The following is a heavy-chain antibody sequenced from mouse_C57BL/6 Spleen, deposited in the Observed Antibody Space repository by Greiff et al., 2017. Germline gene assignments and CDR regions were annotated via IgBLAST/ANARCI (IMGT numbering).Heavy chain of an antibody. Sequence: VQLQQSGPELVKPGASVKISCKASGYTFTDYYMNWVKQSHGKSLEWIGDINPHNGGTSYNQKFKGKATLTVDKSSSTAYMELRSLTSDDSAVYYCARDYGNLYYAMDYWGQGTSVTVSS. CDR1: GYTFTDYY. J-gene: IGHJ4*01. CDR2: INPHNGGT. CDR3: ARDYGNLYYAMDY. V-gene: IGHV1-26*01. D-gene: IGHD2-1*01.